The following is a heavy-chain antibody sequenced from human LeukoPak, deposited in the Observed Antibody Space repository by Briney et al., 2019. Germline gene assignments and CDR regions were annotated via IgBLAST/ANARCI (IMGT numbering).Heavy chain of an antibody. Sequence: SQTLSLTCTVSGGSISSGGYYWSWIRQHPGKGLEWIGYIYYSGSTYYNPSLKSRVSISVDTSKNLFSLKLSSVSAADTAVYYCARGGGDVYNVFDYWGQGTPVTVSS. D-gene: IGHD5-24*01. CDR1: GGSISSGGYY. CDR3: ARGGGDVYNVFDY. CDR2: IYYSGST. J-gene: IGHJ4*02. V-gene: IGHV4-31*03.